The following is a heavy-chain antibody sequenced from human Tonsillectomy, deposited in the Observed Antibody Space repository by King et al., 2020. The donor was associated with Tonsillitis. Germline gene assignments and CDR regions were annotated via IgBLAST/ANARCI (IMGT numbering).Heavy chain of an antibody. CDR3: ARADGYYYGMDA. CDR2: XXXSXXP. V-gene: IGHV4-59*01. CDR1: GGSISSYY. J-gene: IGHJ6*02. Sequence: VQLQESGPGLVKPSETLSLTCTVSGGSISSYYWSWIRQPPGKGLEWIGXXXXSXXPNNNPPPKRXGTISVDTSKNQFSLKLSSVTAADTAVYYCARADGYYYGMDAWGQGTTVTVSS. D-gene: IGHD5-24*01.